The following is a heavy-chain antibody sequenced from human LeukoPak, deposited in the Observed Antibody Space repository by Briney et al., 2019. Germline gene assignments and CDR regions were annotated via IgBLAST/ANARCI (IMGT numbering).Heavy chain of an antibody. D-gene: IGHD6-13*01. V-gene: IGHV4-39*01. CDR2: IYYSGST. CDR3: ARHRSSSWYSLFDY. CDR1: GGSISSSSYY. J-gene: IGHJ4*02. Sequence: PSETLSLTCTVSGGSISSSSYYWGWIRQPPGKGLEWIGSIYYSGSTNYNPSLKSRVTISVDTSKNQFSLKLSSVTAADTAVYYCARHRSSSWYSLFDYWGQGTLVTVSS.